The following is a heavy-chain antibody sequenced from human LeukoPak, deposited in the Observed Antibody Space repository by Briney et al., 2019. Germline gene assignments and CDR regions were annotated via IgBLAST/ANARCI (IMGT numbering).Heavy chain of an antibody. CDR3: ARRADISGWDYYGMDV. V-gene: IGHV1-3*01. Sequence: ASVKVSCKASGYTFTSYAMHWVRQAPGQRLEWMGWINAGNGNTKYSQKFQGRVTITRDTSASTAYMELSSLRSEDTAVYYCARRADISGWDYYGMDVWGQGTTVTVSS. J-gene: IGHJ6*02. CDR2: INAGNGNT. CDR1: GYTFTSYA. D-gene: IGHD3-9*01.